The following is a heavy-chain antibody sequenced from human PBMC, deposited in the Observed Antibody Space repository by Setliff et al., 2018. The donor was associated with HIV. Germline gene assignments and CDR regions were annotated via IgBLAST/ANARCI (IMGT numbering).Heavy chain of an antibody. CDR2: ISASGSS. V-gene: IGHV4-61*09. CDR3: ARRKSGSSYRFFNY. CDR1: GPPIGIGSHY. D-gene: IGHD3-16*02. Sequence: PSETLSLTCTVSGPPIGIGSHYWTWIRQPAGRGLEWIGHISASGSSKFNPTLQSRVTLSVDPSNNQFSLNLTSVTAADTAVYYCARRKSGSSYRFFNYWGLGSLVTSP. J-gene: IGHJ4*02.